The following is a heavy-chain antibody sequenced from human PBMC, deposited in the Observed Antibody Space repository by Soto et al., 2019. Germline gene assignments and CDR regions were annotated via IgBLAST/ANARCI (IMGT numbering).Heavy chain of an antibody. CDR1: GGSFSGYY. V-gene: IGHV4-34*01. D-gene: IGHD1-26*01. Sequence: QVQLQQWGAGLLKPSETLSLTCAVYGGSFSGYYWSWIRQPPGKGLEWIGEINHSGSTNYNPSLKSRVTISVDTSKNQFSLKLSSVTVADTAVYYCARGGVGATKSPLFDYWGQGTLVTVSS. CDR2: INHSGST. J-gene: IGHJ4*02. CDR3: ARGGVGATKSPLFDY.